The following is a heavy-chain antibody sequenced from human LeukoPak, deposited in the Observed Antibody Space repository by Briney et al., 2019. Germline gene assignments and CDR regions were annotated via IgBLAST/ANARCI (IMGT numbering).Heavy chain of an antibody. CDR1: GFTFSSYA. D-gene: IGHD3-3*01. Sequence: PGGSLRLSCAASGFTFSSYAMHWVRQAPGKGLEWVAVISYDGSNKYYADSVKGRFTISRDNSKNTLYLQVNSLRAEDTAVYYCAREYYDFWSGYYTYYYYGMDVWGQGTTVTVSS. CDR2: ISYDGSNK. V-gene: IGHV3-30-3*01. J-gene: IGHJ6*02. CDR3: AREYYDFWSGYYTYYYYGMDV.